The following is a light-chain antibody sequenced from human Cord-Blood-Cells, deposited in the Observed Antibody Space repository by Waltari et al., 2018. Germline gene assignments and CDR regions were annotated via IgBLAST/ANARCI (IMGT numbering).Light chain of an antibody. CDR1: SSDDGGYNY. J-gene: IGLJ1*01. Sequence: QSALTQPASVSGSPGQSITISCTGTSSDDGGYNYVSWYQHHPGKAPKLMIYAVSNRPSGVSNRFSGSKAGNTASLTISGLQAEDEADYYCSSYTSSSTLVFGTGTKVTVL. CDR2: AVS. CDR3: SSYTSSSTLV. V-gene: IGLV2-14*03.